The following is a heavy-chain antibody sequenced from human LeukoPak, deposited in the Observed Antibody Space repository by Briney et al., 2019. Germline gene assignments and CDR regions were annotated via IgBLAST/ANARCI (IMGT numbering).Heavy chain of an antibody. CDR2: IIPIFGTA. D-gene: IGHD3-10*01. CDR1: GGTFSSYA. CDR3: ARGTIGGISAYYYYYYYMDV. J-gene: IGHJ6*03. Sequence: SVKVSCKASGGTFSSYAISWVRQAPGQGLEWMGGIIPIFGTANYAQKFQGRVTITTDESTSTAYMELSSLRSEDTAVYYCARGTIGGISAYYYYYYYMDVWGKGTTVTVSS. V-gene: IGHV1-69*05.